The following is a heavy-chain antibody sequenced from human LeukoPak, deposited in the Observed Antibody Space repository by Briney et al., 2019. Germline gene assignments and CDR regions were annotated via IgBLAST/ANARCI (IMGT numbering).Heavy chain of an antibody. V-gene: IGHV1-2*02. CDR3: ARGLWFGDPKPPFDY. D-gene: IGHD3-10*01. J-gene: IGHJ4*02. CDR2: INPNRGGT. Sequence: GASVKVSCKASGYTFTGYYMHWVRQAPGQGLEWMGWINPNRGGTNFAQKFQGRVTMTRDTSISTAYMELRRLRSDDTAVYYCARGLWFGDPKPPFDYWGQGTLVTVSS. CDR1: GYTFTGYY.